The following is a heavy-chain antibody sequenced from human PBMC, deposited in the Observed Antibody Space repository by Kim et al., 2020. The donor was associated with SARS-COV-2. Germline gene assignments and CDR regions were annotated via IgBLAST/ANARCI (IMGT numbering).Heavy chain of an antibody. CDR1: GYSFTSYW. D-gene: IGHD2-2*01. V-gene: IGHV5-10-1*01. J-gene: IGHJ4*02. CDR3: ARRRGYCSSTSCYYDY. CDR2: IDPSDSYT. Sequence: GESLKISCKGSGYSFTSYWISWVRQMPGKGLEWMGRIDPSDSYTNYSPSFQGHVTISADKSISTAYLQWSSLKASDTAMYYCARRRGYCSSTSCYYDYWDQGTLVTVSS.